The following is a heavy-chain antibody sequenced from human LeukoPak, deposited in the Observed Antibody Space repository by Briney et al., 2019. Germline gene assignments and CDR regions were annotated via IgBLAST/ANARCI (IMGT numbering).Heavy chain of an antibody. Sequence: GASVKVSCKASGGTFSSYAISWVRKAPGQGLEWMGGIIPIFGTANYAQKFQGRVTITTDESTSTAYMELSSLRSEDTAVYYCASSGHRTAYYYYYYMDVWGKGTTVTVSS. J-gene: IGHJ6*03. CDR2: IIPIFGTA. D-gene: IGHD3-10*01. CDR1: GGTFSSYA. CDR3: ASSGHRTAYYYYYYMDV. V-gene: IGHV1-69*05.